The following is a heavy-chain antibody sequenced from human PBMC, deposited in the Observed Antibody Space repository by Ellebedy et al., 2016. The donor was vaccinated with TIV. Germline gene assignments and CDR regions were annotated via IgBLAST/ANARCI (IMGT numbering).Heavy chain of an antibody. D-gene: IGHD3-3*01. CDR1: GGSISSSSYY. CDR2: IYYSGST. J-gene: IGHJ6*02. Sequence: SETLSLXCTVSGGSISSSSYYWGWIRQPPGKGLEWIGSIYYSGSTYYNPSLKSRVTISVDTSKNQFSLKLSSVTAADTAVYYCARHGYDFWSDVDVWGQGTTVTVSS. V-gene: IGHV4-39*01. CDR3: ARHGYDFWSDVDV.